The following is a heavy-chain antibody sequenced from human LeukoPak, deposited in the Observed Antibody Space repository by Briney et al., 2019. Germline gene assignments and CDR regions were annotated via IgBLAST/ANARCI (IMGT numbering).Heavy chain of an antibody. CDR1: GGSISSSNYF. D-gene: IGHD3-22*01. CDR3: ARHDSSGYYYAGDVFDI. Sequence: SETLSLTCTVSGGSISSSNYFWGWVRQPPGKGLEWIGTISYSGTTHDNPSLKSRVIISVDTSKKQFSLRLSSVTAADTAVYYCARHDSSGYYYAGDVFDIWGQGTMVTVSS. CDR2: ISYSGTT. V-gene: IGHV4-39*01. J-gene: IGHJ3*02.